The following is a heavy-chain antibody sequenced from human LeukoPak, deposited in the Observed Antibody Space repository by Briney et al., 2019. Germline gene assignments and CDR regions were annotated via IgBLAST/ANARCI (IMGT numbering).Heavy chain of an antibody. CDR2: IKQDGSEK. D-gene: IGHD4-11*01. CDR3: ARQVDYSNYGFDY. Sequence: PGGSLRLSCAASGFTFSDYGMHWVRQAPGKGLEWVANIKQDGSEKYYVDSVKGRFTISRDNAKNSLYLQMNSLRAEDTAVYYCARQVDYSNYGFDYWGQGTLVTVSS. CDR1: GFTFSDYG. J-gene: IGHJ4*02. V-gene: IGHV3-7*01.